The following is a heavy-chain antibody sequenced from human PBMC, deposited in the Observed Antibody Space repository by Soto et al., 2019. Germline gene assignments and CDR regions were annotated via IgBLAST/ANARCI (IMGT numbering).Heavy chain of an antibody. D-gene: IGHD6-13*01. CDR1: GGTFSSYA. CDR2: IIPIFGTA. Sequence: SVKVSCKASGGTFSSYAISWVRQAPGQGLEWMGGIIPIFGTANYAQKFQGRVTITADESTSTAYMELSSLRSEDTAVYYCASWGSSWSPLNDYWGQGTLVTVSS. J-gene: IGHJ4*02. CDR3: ASWGSSWSPLNDY. V-gene: IGHV1-69*13.